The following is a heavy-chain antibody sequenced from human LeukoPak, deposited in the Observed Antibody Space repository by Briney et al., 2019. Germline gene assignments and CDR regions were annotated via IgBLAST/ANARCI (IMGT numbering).Heavy chain of an antibody. D-gene: IGHD2-21*01. Sequence: PSETLSLTCTVSGGSISSGGYYWSWIRQHPGKGLEWIGYTYYSGSTYYNPSLKSRVTISVDTSKNQFSLKLSSVTAADTAVYYCARTGYSPFTFDIWGQGTMVTVSS. CDR1: GGSISSGGYY. CDR2: TYYSGST. CDR3: ARTGYSPFTFDI. V-gene: IGHV4-31*03. J-gene: IGHJ3*02.